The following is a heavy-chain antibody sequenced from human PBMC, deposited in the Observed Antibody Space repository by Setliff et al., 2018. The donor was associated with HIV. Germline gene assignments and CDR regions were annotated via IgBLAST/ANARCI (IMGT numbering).Heavy chain of an antibody. CDR2: IYTSGRT. CDR3: AKDQRPYYYDSSGYYGWSFAFNV. V-gene: IGHV4-61*09. D-gene: IGHD3-22*01. J-gene: IGHJ3*01. Sequence: SETLSLTCTVSGGSISSGSYYWSWIRQPAGKGLEWIGHIYTSGRTNYNPSLKSRVTISLDTSNDPFALMLSSVTAEETAVYYCAKDQRPYYYDSSGYYGWSFAFNVWGQGTMVTVSS. CDR1: GGSISSGSYY.